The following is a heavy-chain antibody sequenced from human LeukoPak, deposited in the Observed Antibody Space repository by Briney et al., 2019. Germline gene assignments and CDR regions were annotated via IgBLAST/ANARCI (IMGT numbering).Heavy chain of an antibody. V-gene: IGHV1-2*02. J-gene: IGHJ6*03. CDR3: ARGTDYGDYGGTWFYYYYMDV. Sequence: ASVKVSCKASGYTFTAHYLHWVRQAPGQGLEWMAWINHNSGGTKYAEKFQGRVAVTRDTSTSTAYMELSRLRSDDTAVYYCARGTDYGDYGGTWFYYYYMDVWGEGTTVTVSS. CDR2: INHNSGGT. D-gene: IGHD4-17*01. CDR1: GYTFTAHY.